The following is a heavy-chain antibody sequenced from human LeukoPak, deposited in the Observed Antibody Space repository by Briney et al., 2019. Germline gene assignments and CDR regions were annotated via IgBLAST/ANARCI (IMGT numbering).Heavy chain of an antibody. D-gene: IGHD2-2*01. CDR1: GGSISSSSYY. Sequence: SETLSFTCTVSGGSISSSSYYWGWIRQPPGKGLEWIGSIYYSGSTYYNPSLKSRVTISVDTSKNQFSLKLSSVTAADTAVYYCIRVVPAANFDYWGQGTLVTVSS. J-gene: IGHJ4*02. CDR3: IRVVPAANFDY. V-gene: IGHV4-39*01. CDR2: IYYSGST.